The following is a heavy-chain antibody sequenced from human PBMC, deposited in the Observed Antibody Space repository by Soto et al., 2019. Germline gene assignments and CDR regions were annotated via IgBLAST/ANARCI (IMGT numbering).Heavy chain of an antibody. CDR2: IYYSGST. CDR3: ATRGYSYGSNSYYYYYYMDV. Sequence: SETLSLTCTVSGGSISSYYWSWVRQPPGKGLEWIGYIYYSGSTNYNPSLKSRDTISVDTSKNQFSLKLSSVTAADTAVYYCATRGYSYGSNSYYYYYYMDVWGKGTTVTVSS. V-gene: IGHV4-59*01. CDR1: GGSISSYY. J-gene: IGHJ6*03. D-gene: IGHD5-18*01.